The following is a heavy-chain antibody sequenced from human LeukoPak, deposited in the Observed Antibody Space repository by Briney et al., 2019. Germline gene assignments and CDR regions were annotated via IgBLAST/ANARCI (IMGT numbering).Heavy chain of an antibody. D-gene: IGHD2-15*01. J-gene: IGHJ4*02. CDR1: GFTFRTYA. CDR3: ARDRPTGASRVFVVE. CDR2: MSSGSSYI. V-gene: IGHV3-21*01. Sequence: PGRSLRLSCTASGFTFRTYAMTWVRQAPGKGLGWISSMSSGSSYIYYADSVRGRFTISRDNAKHSLSLEMNNLRAEDTAMYYCARDRPTGASRVFVVEWGQGTLVTVSS.